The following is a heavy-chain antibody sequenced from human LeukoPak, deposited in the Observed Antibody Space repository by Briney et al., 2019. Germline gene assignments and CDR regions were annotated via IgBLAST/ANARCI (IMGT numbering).Heavy chain of an antibody. CDR3: ARGPMVRGFYYYSGMDV. J-gene: IGHJ6*04. CDR2: TRNKANSYTT. V-gene: IGHV3-72*01. CDR1: VFTFSDHY. Sequence: GGSQSLFCAASVFTFSDHYMEWARHAPGRGLEWVGHTRNKANSYTTKYGASVKGRFTISRDDSKTSLYLQMNSLKTEDTAVYYCARGPMVRGFYYYSGMDVWGKGTTVTVSS. D-gene: IGHD3-10*01.